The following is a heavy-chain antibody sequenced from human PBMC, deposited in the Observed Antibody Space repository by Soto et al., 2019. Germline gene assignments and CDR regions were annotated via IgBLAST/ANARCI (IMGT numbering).Heavy chain of an antibody. D-gene: IGHD2-2*03. J-gene: IGHJ3*02. V-gene: IGHV5-51*01. CDR1: GYSFTSYW. CDR2: IYPGDSDT. Sequence: GESLKISCKGSGYSFTSYWIGWVRQMPGKGLEWMGIIYPGDSDTTYSPSFQGQVTISVDKSISTAYLHLSSLKASDTAMYYCARIIGYCRNNDCSWTFDIWGQGTTVTVSS. CDR3: ARIIGYCRNNDCSWTFDI.